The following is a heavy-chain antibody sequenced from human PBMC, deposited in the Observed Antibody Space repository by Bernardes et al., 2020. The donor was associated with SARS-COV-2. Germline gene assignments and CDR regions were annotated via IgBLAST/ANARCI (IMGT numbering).Heavy chain of an antibody. CDR3: ARDVGRYCSSTSCPFDP. CDR1: GFIFSSYS. Sequence: GGSLRLSCAASGFIFSSYSLNWVRQAPGKGLELVSTISSSSSYIFYADSVKGRFTISRDNAKHSLYLQMNSLRAEDTAVYYCARDVGRYCSSTSCPFDPWGQGTLVTVSA. D-gene: IGHD2-2*01. J-gene: IGHJ5*02. CDR2: ISSSSSYI. V-gene: IGHV3-21*01.